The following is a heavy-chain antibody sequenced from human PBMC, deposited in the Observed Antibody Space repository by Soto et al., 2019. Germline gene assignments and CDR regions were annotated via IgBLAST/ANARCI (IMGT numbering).Heavy chain of an antibody. D-gene: IGHD3-16*01. CDR1: GGSVSSSGYY. CDR3: ERHWGPLASAPYFEL. V-gene: IGHV4-39*01. Sequence: SETLSLTCTVSGGSVSSSGYYWGWIRQPPGKGLEWIGSIYYSGSTYYNPSLKSRVTISVDTSKNQFSLKLSSVTAADTAVYYCERHWGPLASAPYFELWGGGTLVTVSS. J-gene: IGHJ2*01. CDR2: IYYSGST.